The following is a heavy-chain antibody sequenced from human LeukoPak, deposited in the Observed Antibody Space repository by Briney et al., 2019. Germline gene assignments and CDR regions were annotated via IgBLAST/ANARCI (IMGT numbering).Heavy chain of an antibody. CDR1: GYTFTSYD. CDR2: INPNSSDT. CDR3: ARGYSYVYNY. Sequence: GASVKVSCKASGYTFTSYDINWVRQAPGQGLEWVGWINPNSSDTGYAKKFQGKVTMTRNTSISTAYMEVSSLRSEDTAVYYCARGYSYVYNYWGQGTLVTVSS. J-gene: IGHJ4*02. V-gene: IGHV1-8*01. D-gene: IGHD5-18*01.